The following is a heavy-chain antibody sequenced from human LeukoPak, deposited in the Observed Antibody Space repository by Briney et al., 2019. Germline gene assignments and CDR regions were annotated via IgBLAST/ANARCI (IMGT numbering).Heavy chain of an antibody. D-gene: IGHD6-13*01. CDR1: GGSSSSGGYS. J-gene: IGHJ3*02. CDR2: IYHSGST. Sequence: SETLSLTCDVSGGSSSSGGYSWSWIRQPPGKGLEWIGYIYHSGSTYYNPSLKSRATISVDRSKNQFSLKVSSVTAADTAVYYCASRGGYDAFDIWGQGTMVTVSS. V-gene: IGHV4-30-2*01. CDR3: ASRGGYDAFDI.